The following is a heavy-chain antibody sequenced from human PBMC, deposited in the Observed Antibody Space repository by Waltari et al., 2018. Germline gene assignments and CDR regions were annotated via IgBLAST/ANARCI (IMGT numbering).Heavy chain of an antibody. CDR1: GFTFSSYG. Sequence: EVQLVESGGGLVQPGGSLRLSCAASGFTFSSYGMNWVRQAAGKGLGWVVGISCRVGNTYYADSVKGRFTSSRDNSKSTLSLQMNSVRADDTAVYYCARGAAYSRFDYWGQGTLVIVSS. J-gene: IGHJ4*02. V-gene: IGHV3-23*04. D-gene: IGHD5-18*01. CDR3: ARGAAYSRFDY. CDR2: ISCRVGNT.